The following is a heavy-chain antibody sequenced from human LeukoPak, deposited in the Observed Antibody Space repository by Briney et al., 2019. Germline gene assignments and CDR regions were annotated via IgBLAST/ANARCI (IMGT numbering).Heavy chain of an antibody. CDR3: ARAVGYGAGSYGFDI. CDR2: ITRDGTGT. J-gene: IGHJ3*02. D-gene: IGHD3-10*01. CDR1: GFTLSSKV. V-gene: IGHV3-74*01. Sequence: PGGSLRLSCAASGFTLSSKVMHWVRQAPGTGLVWVSRITRDGTGTDYADSVKGRFTISRDIATNTLYLQMNSLRAEDTAVYYCARAVGYGAGSYGFDIWGQGTTVTVSS.